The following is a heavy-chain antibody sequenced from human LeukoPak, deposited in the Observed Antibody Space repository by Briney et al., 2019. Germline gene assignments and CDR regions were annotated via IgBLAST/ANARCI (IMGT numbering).Heavy chain of an antibody. CDR3: ARGSIRGVMYAGLDV. Sequence: PGGSLRLSCAASGFSFSSYEMHWVRQSPGEGLEWVAVMRYDGTEEYYADSVKGRVTVSRDNGMNTLYLQRRSVRAEDTGVYYCARGSIRGVMYAGLDVWGQGTTVTV. J-gene: IGHJ6*02. CDR1: GFSFSSYE. D-gene: IGHD3-10*01. V-gene: IGHV3-33*01. CDR2: MRYDGTEE.